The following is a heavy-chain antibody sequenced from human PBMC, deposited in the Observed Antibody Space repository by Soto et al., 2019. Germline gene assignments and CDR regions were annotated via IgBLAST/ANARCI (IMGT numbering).Heavy chain of an antibody. CDR1: GFTFSIYA. Sequence: EVQLLESGGGLVQPGGSLRLSCAASGFTFSIYAMTWVRQAPGKGLEWLSTIGGSGANTYYANSVKGRFTLTSDNSKNTLYLRMNSLRAEDTAVYYCAMSRYSSSWYTYWGQGTLVTVSS. V-gene: IGHV3-23*01. J-gene: IGHJ4*02. CDR3: AMSRYSSSWYTY. D-gene: IGHD6-13*01. CDR2: IGGSGANT.